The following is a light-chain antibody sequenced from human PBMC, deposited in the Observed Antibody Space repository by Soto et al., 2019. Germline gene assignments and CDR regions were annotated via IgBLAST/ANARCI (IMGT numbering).Light chain of an antibody. CDR2: DAS. CDR1: QSIDNY. CDR3: QQYDNLPRYT. J-gene: IGKJ2*01. V-gene: IGKV1-33*01. Sequence: DIQMTQSPSSLSASVGDRVTITCRTSQSIDNYLNWYQQKPGKAPKLLIYDASNLETGVPSRFSGSGSGTDFTFTISSLQPEDIATYYCQQYDNLPRYTFGQGTKLEIK.